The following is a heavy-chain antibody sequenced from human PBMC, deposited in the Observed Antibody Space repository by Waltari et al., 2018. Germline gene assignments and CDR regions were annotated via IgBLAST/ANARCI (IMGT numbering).Heavy chain of an antibody. D-gene: IGHD3-3*01. Sequence: QVQLQQWGAGLLKPSETLSLTCDVSGGSLSGYHWTWIRQPPGKGLEWIGEINDSGRTTYNPSLESRDTVSIDTANNQFSLRVRSVTAADTAVYYCARVFGYYYYYMDVWGKGTTVTISS. CDR3: ARVFGYYYYYMDV. J-gene: IGHJ6*03. CDR2: INDSGRT. V-gene: IGHV4-34*02. CDR1: GGSLSGYH.